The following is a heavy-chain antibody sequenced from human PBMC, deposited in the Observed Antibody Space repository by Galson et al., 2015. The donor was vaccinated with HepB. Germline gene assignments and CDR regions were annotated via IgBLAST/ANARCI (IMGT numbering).Heavy chain of an antibody. Sequence: SVKVSCKASGYTFTSYSMHWVRQAPGQRLEWMGWINANNGNTKYSQKFQGRVTITRDTSVSTAYMELSRLRSDDTAVYYCARGHRADCGGDCCSGWFDPWVQVTLFTVYS. CDR3: ARGHRADCGGDCCSGWFDP. CDR2: INANNGNT. D-gene: IGHD2-21*02. J-gene: IGHJ5*02. V-gene: IGHV1-3*01. CDR1: GYTFTSYS.